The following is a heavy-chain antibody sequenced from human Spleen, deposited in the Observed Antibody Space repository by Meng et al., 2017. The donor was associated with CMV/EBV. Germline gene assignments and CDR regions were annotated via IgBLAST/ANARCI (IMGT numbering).Heavy chain of an antibody. CDR3: ARAGALWFGGGLDV. D-gene: IGHD3-10*01. J-gene: IGHJ6*02. V-gene: IGHV3-13*01. CDR2: IGTAYNT. Sequence: GESLKISCVASGFTFSAYDMHWVRQATGKGLEWVSAIGTAYNTYYPASVRGRFTISRENAKNSLYLQMNSLTAGDTAVYYCARAGALWFGGGLDVWGQGTTVTVSS. CDR1: GFTFSAYD.